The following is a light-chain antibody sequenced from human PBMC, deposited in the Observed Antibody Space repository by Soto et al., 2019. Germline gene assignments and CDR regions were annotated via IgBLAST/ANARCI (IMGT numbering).Light chain of an antibody. CDR3: QQCRNWPLT. CDR1: QNVYNN. Sequence: IVMTQSPATLSVSPGEGATLSCKASQNVYNNLAWYQQRPGQPPRLLIYDASTRATGISARFSGSGYGTEFTLTISSLQSEDFAVYFCQQCRNWPLTFGGGT. V-gene: IGKV3-15*01. J-gene: IGKJ4*01. CDR2: DAS.